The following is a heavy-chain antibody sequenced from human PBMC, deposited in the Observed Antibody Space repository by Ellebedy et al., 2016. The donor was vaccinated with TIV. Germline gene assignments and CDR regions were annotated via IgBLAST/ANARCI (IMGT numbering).Heavy chain of an antibody. V-gene: IGHV1-2*02. Sequence: ASVKVSCXASGYTFTDYYLHWVRQAPGQGLEWMGWINPKSGATGPAQKFQGRVTMTRDTSISTAYMELSSLTSEDTAVYYCARETVAGTKYFDYWGQGTLVTVSS. CDR3: ARETVAGTKYFDY. D-gene: IGHD6-19*01. J-gene: IGHJ4*02. CDR2: INPKSGAT. CDR1: GYTFTDYY.